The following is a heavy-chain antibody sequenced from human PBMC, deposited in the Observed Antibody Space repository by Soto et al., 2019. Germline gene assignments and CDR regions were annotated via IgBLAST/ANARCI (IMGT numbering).Heavy chain of an antibody. D-gene: IGHD1-7*01. J-gene: IGHJ6*02. CDR3: ARGNYHLHGITGTTRYYYGMDV. Sequence: PSETLSLTCTVSGDSVSSGTYFWSWIRQPPGKGLEWIGYVYYSGSTNYNPTLKSRLTMSVDTSKNQFSLKLSSVTAADTAVYYCARGNYHLHGITGTTRYYYGMDVWGQGTTVTVSS. V-gene: IGHV4-61*01. CDR2: VYYSGST. CDR1: GDSVSSGTYF.